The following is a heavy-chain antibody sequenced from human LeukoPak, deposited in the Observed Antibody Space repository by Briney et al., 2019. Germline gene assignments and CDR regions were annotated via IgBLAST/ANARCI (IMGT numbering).Heavy chain of an antibody. CDR2: IKHDGSEK. V-gene: IGHV3-7*04. D-gene: IGHD2-15*01. J-gene: IGHJ4*02. Sequence: GGSLRLSCVVSRLTFSSYWMSWVRQAPGKGLEWVANIKHDGSEKYYVDSVKGRFTISRDNAKNSLYLQMNSLRAEDTAVYYCARENRWTHFDYWGQGTLVTVSS. CDR1: RLTFSSYW. CDR3: ARENRWTHFDY.